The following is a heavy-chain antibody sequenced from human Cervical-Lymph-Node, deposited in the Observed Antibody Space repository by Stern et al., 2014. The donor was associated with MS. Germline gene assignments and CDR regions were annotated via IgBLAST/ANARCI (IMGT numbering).Heavy chain of an antibody. Sequence: QVQLVQSGTEVRKPGASVKVSCKASGYTFNRYYINWMRQAPGKGLEWMGRISAHSGKTAYAQKFQGRVTMTTDTPTSTAHLELRSLRSDDTAMYYCARAIDLPDYWGQGTLVTVSA. CDR3: ARAIDLPDY. CDR2: ISAHSGKT. J-gene: IGHJ4*02. V-gene: IGHV1-18*01. CDR1: GYTFNRYY. D-gene: IGHD5-24*01.